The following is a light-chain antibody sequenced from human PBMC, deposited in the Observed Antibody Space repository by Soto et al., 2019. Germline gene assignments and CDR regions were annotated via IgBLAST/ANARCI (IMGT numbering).Light chain of an antibody. CDR1: SSDVGGYNY. Sequence: QSVLTQPASVSGSPGQSITISCTGTSSDVGGYNYVSWYQQHPGKAPKLMIYDVSNRPSGVSNRFSGSKSGNTASLTISGLQAEDEADYYCSSYTSSIFYVFGTGTKVIVL. CDR3: SSYTSSIFYV. CDR2: DVS. J-gene: IGLJ1*01. V-gene: IGLV2-14*01.